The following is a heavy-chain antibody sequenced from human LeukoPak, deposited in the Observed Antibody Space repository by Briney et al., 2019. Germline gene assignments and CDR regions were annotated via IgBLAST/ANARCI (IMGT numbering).Heavy chain of an antibody. Sequence: GASVKVSCKASGYTFTGYYMHWVRQAPGQGLEWMGWINPNSGGTNYAQKFQGRVTMTRDTSISTAYMELSRLRSDDTAVYYCARDRRAAGGFFSPEYWGQGTQVTVSS. CDR1: GYTFTGYY. J-gene: IGHJ4*02. CDR2: INPNSGGT. CDR3: ARDRRAAGGFFSPEY. V-gene: IGHV1-2*02. D-gene: IGHD6-13*01.